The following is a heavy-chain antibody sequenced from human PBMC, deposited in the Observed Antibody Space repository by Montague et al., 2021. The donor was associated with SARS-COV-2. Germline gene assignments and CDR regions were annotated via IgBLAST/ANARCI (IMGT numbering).Heavy chain of an antibody. CDR1: GDSISRSTNH. J-gene: IGHJ4*02. V-gene: IGHV4-39*01. D-gene: IGHD6-19*01. CDR2: IHYSGRT. Sequence: SETLSLTCSVSGDSISRSTNHWCWIRQPPGKGLEWIASIHYSGRTYHNPPLKSRVTMSVDTSKNQFSLKLSSVTAADTAVYYCTRTTDDSALAATFWGQGTLVTVSS. CDR3: TRTTDDSALAATF.